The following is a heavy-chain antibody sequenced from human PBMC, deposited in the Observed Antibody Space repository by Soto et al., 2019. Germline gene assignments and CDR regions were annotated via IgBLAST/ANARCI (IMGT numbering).Heavy chain of an antibody. CDR3: ARLGSYYYYMDV. Sequence: SETLSLTCTVSGGSISSYYWSWIRQPPGKGLEWIGYIYYSGSTNYNPSLKSRVTISVDTSKNQFSLKLSSVTAADTAVYYCARLGSYYYYMDVWGKGTTVTV. CDR2: IYYSGST. J-gene: IGHJ6*03. CDR1: GGSISSYY. V-gene: IGHV4-59*08.